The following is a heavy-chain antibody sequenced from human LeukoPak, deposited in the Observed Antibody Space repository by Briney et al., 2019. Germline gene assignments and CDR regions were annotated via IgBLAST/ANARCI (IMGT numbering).Heavy chain of an antibody. J-gene: IGHJ4*02. CDR3: AKDLGYCSGGGCYRFDY. Sequence: GGSLRLSCAASGFTFSSYGMHWVRQAPGKGLEWVAVISYDGSNKYYADSVKGRFTISRDNSKNTLYLQMNSLRAEDTAVYYCAKDLGYCSGGGCYRFDYWGQGTLVTVSS. D-gene: IGHD2-15*01. V-gene: IGHV3-30*18. CDR1: GFTFSSYG. CDR2: ISYDGSNK.